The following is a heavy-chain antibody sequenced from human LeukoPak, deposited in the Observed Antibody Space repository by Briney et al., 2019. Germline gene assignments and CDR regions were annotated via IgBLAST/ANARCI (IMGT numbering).Heavy chain of an antibody. CDR2: IYYSGST. J-gene: IGHJ3*02. D-gene: IGHD3/OR15-3a*01. V-gene: IGHV4-31*11. CDR1: GGSISSGSYY. Sequence: SETLSLTCAVSGGSISSGSYYWGWIRQHPGKGLEWIGSIYYSGSTYHNPSLKSRLTISIDTSKNQFSLKLSSVTAADTAVYFCASSRNVDQFDIWGQGTMVTVSS. CDR3: ASSRNVDQFDI.